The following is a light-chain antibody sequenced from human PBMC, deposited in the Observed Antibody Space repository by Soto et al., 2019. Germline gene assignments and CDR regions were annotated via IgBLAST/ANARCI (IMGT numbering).Light chain of an antibody. CDR2: SAF. CDR1: QSISNN. J-gene: IGKJ1*01. CDR3: QQRNNWPPWT. Sequence: EIVMTQSPATLSVSPGARATLSCRASQSISNNLAWYQQKSGQAPRLVIYSAFTRATGIPARFSGSGSGTEFTLTICSLESEDFAVYYCQQRNNWPPWTFGQGTKVDI. V-gene: IGKV3-15*01.